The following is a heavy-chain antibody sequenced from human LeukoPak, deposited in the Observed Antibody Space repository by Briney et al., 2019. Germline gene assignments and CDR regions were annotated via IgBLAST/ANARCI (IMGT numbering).Heavy chain of an antibody. Sequence: GGSLRLSCAASGFTFSDYYMSWIRQAPGKGLEWVSYISSSGSTIYYAGSVKGRFTISRDNAKNSLYLQMNSLRAEDTAVYYCARDHRFKTYYYGSGKIYYYGMDVWGQGTTVTVSS. V-gene: IGHV3-11*01. J-gene: IGHJ6*02. D-gene: IGHD3-10*01. CDR1: GFTFSDYY. CDR2: ISSSGSTI. CDR3: ARDHRFKTYYYGSGKIYYYGMDV.